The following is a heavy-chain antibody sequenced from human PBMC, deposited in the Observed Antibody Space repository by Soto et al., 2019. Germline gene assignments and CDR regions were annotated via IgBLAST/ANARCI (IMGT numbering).Heavy chain of an antibody. CDR1: GGSISSGSYY. J-gene: IGHJ4*02. CDR3: ARGGYSGYGAY. V-gene: IGHV4-31*03. Sequence: QVQLQESGPGLVKPSQTLSLICTVSGGSISSGSYYWSWIRQHPGKGLEWIGYIYYSGSTYYNPYLQSRVTISVDTSKHQFSLNLSSVTAADTAVYYCARGGYSGYGAYWGQGTLVTVSS. D-gene: IGHD5-12*01. CDR2: IYYSGST.